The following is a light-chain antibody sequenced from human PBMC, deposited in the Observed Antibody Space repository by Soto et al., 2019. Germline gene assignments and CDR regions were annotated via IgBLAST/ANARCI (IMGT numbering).Light chain of an antibody. V-gene: IGKV1-8*01. CDR2: DVS. J-gene: IGKJ1*01. CDR1: QGISSY. Sequence: AIRMTQSPSSLSASTGDRVTIACRASQGISSYLAWYQQKPGKAPKLLIYDVSRLESGVPSRFSGSGYGSEFTLIISSLQPDDSATYYCHQYNSYPRTFGQGTKVDIK. CDR3: HQYNSYPRT.